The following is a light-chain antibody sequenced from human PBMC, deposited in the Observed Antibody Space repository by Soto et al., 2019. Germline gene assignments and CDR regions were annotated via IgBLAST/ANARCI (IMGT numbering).Light chain of an antibody. Sequence: AIKMTQSPSSLSAPVGDRVSIACRASQAIENNLGWFQQKPGKAPKLLIYAASTLHTGVPSRFSGSGSGTDFTLTMSSLQPEDFAVYYCLQNHDYPRTFGQGAKLEIK. V-gene: IGKV1-6*01. CDR3: LQNHDYPRT. J-gene: IGKJ2*01. CDR2: AAS. CDR1: QAIENN.